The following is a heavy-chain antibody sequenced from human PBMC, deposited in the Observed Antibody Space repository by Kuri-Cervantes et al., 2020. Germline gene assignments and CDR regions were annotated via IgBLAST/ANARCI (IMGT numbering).Heavy chain of an antibody. CDR1: GFTFSSYA. J-gene: IGHJ4*02. CDR3: AKSGSVVPAAPIDY. D-gene: IGHD2-2*01. V-gene: IGHV3-9*01. CDR2: ISWNSGSI. Sequence: SLKISCAASGFTFSSYAMSWVRQAPGKGLEWVSGISWNSGSIGYADSVKGRFTISRDNAKNSLYLQMNSLRAEDTALYYCAKSGSVVPAAPIDYWGQGTLVTVSS.